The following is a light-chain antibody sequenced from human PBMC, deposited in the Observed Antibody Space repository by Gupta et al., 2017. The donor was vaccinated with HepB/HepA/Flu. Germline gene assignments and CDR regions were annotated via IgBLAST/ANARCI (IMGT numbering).Light chain of an antibody. CDR2: ATS. J-gene: IGKJ3*01. CDR1: QSISTW. V-gene: IGKV1-12*01. Sequence: DIPMTQSPSSVSASVGDRVTITCRASQSISTWLAWYQQEPGKAPKLLISATSSLQSGVPSRFSGSGSGTEFTLTISSLQPEDSATYYCQQANSFPFTFGPGTKVEIK. CDR3: QQANSFPFT.